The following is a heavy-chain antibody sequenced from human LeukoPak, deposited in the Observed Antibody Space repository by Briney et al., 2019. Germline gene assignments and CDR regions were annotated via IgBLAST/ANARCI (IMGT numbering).Heavy chain of an antibody. J-gene: IGHJ4*02. CDR2: ISNSDGST. Sequence: ETLSLTCTVSGDSISSSSSYWGWVRQAPGKGLEWVSTISNSDGSTYYADSVKGRFSISRDNSENTLYLQMNSLRAEDTAVYYCAKATGYLLWGQGTLVTVSS. CDR1: GDSISSSSSY. V-gene: IGHV3-23*01. CDR3: AKATGYLL. D-gene: IGHD1-14*01.